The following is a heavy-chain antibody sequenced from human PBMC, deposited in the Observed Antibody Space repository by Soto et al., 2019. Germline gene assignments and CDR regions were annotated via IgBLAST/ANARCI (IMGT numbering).Heavy chain of an antibody. CDR1: GGSISSSRYY. D-gene: IGHD4-4*01. Sequence: PSETMSLTCVVSGGSISSSRYYWGWVRQPPGKGLEWIGSIYYTGITYYNPSLKSRVTISVDTSKSQFSLKLSSVIAADTAVYHCARHAVSRLHFDSWGQGTLVTVSS. CDR3: ARHAVSRLHFDS. CDR2: IYYTGIT. V-gene: IGHV4-39*01. J-gene: IGHJ4*02.